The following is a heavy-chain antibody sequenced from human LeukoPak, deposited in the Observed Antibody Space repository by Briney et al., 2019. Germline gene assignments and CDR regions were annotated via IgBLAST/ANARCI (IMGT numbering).Heavy chain of an antibody. CDR2: INSDGSST. V-gene: IGHV3-74*01. Sequence: PGGSLRLSCAASGFTFSSYWMHWVRQVPGKGLVWVSRINSDGSSTSYADSVKGRFTISRDNAKNTLYLQMNSLRVEDTALYYCARDGYFYGPGSYYNLFDYWGQGTLVTVSS. CDR3: ARDGYFYGPGSYYNLFDY. CDR1: GFTFSSYW. D-gene: IGHD3-10*01. J-gene: IGHJ4*02.